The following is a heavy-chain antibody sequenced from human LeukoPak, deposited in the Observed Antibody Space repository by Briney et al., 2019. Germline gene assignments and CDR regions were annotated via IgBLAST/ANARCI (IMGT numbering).Heavy chain of an antibody. CDR2: IWSDGRDK. CDR1: GFTFTNYA. Sequence: GRSLRLSCAASGFTFTNYAMHWVRQAPGKGLEWVAVIWSDGRDKDYVDSVKGRFTISRDNSKNTVYLEMNSLRAEDTAVYYCARAGGAGTIYYYGMDVWGQGTTVTDSS. CDR3: ARAGGAGTIYYYGMDV. V-gene: IGHV3-33*01. D-gene: IGHD6-13*01. J-gene: IGHJ6*02.